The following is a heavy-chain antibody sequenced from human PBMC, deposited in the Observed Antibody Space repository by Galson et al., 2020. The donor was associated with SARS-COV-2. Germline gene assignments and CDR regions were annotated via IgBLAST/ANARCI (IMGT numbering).Heavy chain of an antibody. CDR1: GGSISSYD. J-gene: IGHJ5*02. CDR2: IDYRGST. Sequence: SETLSLTCTVSGGSISSYDWSWIRQPAGKGLEWIGYIDYRGSTNYNPSLKSRVTISVDTSKNQFSLKLSSVTAADTAVYYCARGGIVGATSNWFAPLRQVTLVTVSS. D-gene: IGHD1-26*01. CDR3: ARGGIVGATSNWFAP. V-gene: IGHV4-59*01.